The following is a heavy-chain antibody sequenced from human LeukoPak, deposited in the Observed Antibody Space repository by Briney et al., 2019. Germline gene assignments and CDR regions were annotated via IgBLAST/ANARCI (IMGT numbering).Heavy chain of an antibody. CDR2: INWNGGST. V-gene: IGHV3-20*04. CDR1: GFTFDDYG. Sequence: GGSLRLSCAASGFTFDDYGMSWVRQAPGKGLEWVSGINWNGGSTGYADSVKGRFTISRDNAKNSLYLQMNSLRAEDTALYYCARDMYYYDSCGYYPDYWGQGTLVTVSS. CDR3: ARDMYYYDSCGYYPDY. J-gene: IGHJ4*02. D-gene: IGHD3-22*01.